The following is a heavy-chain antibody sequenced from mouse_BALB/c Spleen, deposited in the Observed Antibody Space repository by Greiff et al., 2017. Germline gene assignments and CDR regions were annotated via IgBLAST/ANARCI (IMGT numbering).Heavy chain of an antibody. Sequence: VQLQQSGPGLVAPSQSLSITCTVSGFSLTGYGVNWVRQPPGKGLEWLGMIWGDGSTDYNSALKSRLSISKDNSKSQVFLKMNSLQTDDTARYYCAREEDYYGFAYWGQGTLVTVSA. CDR2: IWGDGST. V-gene: IGHV2-6-7*01. CDR3: AREEDYYGFAY. J-gene: IGHJ3*01. D-gene: IGHD1-1*01. CDR1: GFSLTGYG.